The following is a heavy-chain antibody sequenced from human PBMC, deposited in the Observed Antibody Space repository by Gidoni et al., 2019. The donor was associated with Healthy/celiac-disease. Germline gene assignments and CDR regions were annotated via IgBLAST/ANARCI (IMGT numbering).Heavy chain of an antibody. J-gene: IGHJ3*02. CDR1: GFPFRSYA. D-gene: IGHD4-17*01. CDR3: ARDGMTTVTENAFDI. V-gene: IGHV3-30-3*01. CDR2: ISNDGSNK. Sequence: QVQLVESGGCVVQPGRSLVLSCAASGFPFRSYAMHWVRQAPGKGLEWVAVISNDGSNKYYADSVKGRFTNSRDNSKNTLYLQMNSRRAEDTAVYYCARDGMTTVTENAFDIWGQGTMVTVSS.